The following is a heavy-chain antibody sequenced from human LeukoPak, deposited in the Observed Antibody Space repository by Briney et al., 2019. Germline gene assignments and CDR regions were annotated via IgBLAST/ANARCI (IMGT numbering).Heavy chain of an antibody. CDR3: ARDAVGARTWFDP. D-gene: IGHD1-26*01. CDR1: GYTFTGYY. J-gene: IGHJ5*02. Sequence: ASVKVSCKASGYTFTGYYMHWVRQPPGQGLEWMGWINPNSGGTNYAQKFQGRVTMTRDTSISTAYMELSRLRSDDTAVYYCARDAVGARTWFDPWGQGTLVTVSS. CDR2: INPNSGGT. V-gene: IGHV1-2*02.